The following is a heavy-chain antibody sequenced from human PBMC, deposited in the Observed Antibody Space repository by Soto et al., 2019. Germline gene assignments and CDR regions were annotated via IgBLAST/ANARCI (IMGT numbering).Heavy chain of an antibody. V-gene: IGHV4-4*07. J-gene: IGHJ5*02. CDR3: ARDFNSIFDDFADMRWNFDP. D-gene: IGHD3-3*02. CDR1: GGSINNYY. Sequence: PSETLSLTCSVTGGSINNYYWSWVRQSAGKGLEWIGRVSTTGTTDYNPSLKGRVTISVDTSKNQFSLSLRSVTAADTAIYYCARDFNSIFDDFADMRWNFDPWGQGTLVTVSS. CDR2: VSTTGTT.